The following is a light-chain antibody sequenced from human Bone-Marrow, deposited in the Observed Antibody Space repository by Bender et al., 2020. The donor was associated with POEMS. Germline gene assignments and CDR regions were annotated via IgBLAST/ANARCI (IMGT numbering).Light chain of an antibody. CDR3: CSYAYRTTFYV. J-gene: IGLJ1*01. CDR2: EGS. CDR1: SSDVGNYNL. V-gene: IGLV2-23*01. Sequence: QSALTQPASVSGSPGQSITISCTGTSSDVGNYNLVSWYQHHPGKVPKVVVYEGSRRPSGVSGRFSGSKSGDAASLTISVLQAEDEADYYCCSYAYRTTFYVFGAGTKVTVV.